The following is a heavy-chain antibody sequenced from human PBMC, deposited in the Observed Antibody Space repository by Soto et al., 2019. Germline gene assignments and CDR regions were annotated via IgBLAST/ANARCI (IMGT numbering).Heavy chain of an antibody. Sequence: GGSLRLSCAASGFTFSNTWMNWVRQAPGKGLEWVGRIKTKTDGGTTDDAAPVKGRFTISRDNSKNTLYLQMCSLRAEDMAVYYCARVSARGQAAFDIWGQGTPGHRLL. CDR2: IKTKTDGGTT. CDR1: GFTFSNTW. D-gene: IGHD5-12*01. V-gene: IGHV3-15*07. CDR3: ARVSARGQAAFDI. J-gene: IGHJ3*02.